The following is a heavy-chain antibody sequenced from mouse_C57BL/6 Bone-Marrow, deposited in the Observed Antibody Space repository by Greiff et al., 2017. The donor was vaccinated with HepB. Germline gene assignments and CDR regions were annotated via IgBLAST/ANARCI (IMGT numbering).Heavy chain of an antibody. D-gene: IGHD1-1*01. V-gene: IGHV1-55*01. J-gene: IGHJ2*01. CDR1: GYTFTSYW. CDR2: IYPGSGST. CDR3: AREDNITTVVAKDY. Sequence: QVQLQQPGAELVKPGASVKMSCKASGYTFTSYWITWVKQRPGQGLEWIGDIYPGSGSTNYNEKFKSKATLTVDTSSSTAYMQLSSLTSEDSAVYYCAREDNITTVVAKDYWGQGTTLTVSS.